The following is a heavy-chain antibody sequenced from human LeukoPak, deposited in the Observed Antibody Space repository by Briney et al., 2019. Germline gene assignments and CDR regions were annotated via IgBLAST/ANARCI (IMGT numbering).Heavy chain of an antibody. CDR1: GFSFSDHY. D-gene: IGHD2-15*01. J-gene: IGHJ4*02. V-gene: IGHV3-72*01. CDR3: AVGYCSGGDCYVSNY. CDR2: IRNKANSYTT. Sequence: PGGSLRLSCVVSGFSFSDHYMDWVRQAPGKGLEWVSRIRNKANSYTTEYAASVKGRFTISRDDSKNSVYLQMNSLETEDTAVYYCAVGYCSGGDCYVSNYWGQGTLVTVSS.